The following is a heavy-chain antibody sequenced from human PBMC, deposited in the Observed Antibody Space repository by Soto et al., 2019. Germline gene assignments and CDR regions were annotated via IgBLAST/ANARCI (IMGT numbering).Heavy chain of an antibody. J-gene: IGHJ5*02. CDR1: GGSISSSSYY. V-gene: IGHV4-39*01. CDR2: IYYSGST. D-gene: IGHD6-13*01. CDR3: ARQRPGTYQQLVPLNWFDP. Sequence: QLQLQESGPGLVKPSETLSLTCTVSGGSISSSSYYWGWIRQPPGKGLEWIGSIYYSGSTYYNPSLKSRVTISVDTSKNQFSLKLSSVTAADTAVYYCARQRPGTYQQLVPLNWFDPWGQGTLVTVSS.